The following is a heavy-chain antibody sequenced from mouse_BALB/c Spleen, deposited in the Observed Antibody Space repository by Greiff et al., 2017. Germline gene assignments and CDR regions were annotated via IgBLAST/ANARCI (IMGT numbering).Heavy chain of an antibody. Sequence: EVQLQQSGPGLVKPSQSLSLTCTVTGYSITSDYAWNWIRQFPGNKLEWMGYISYSGSTSYNPSLKSRISITRDTSKNQFFLQLNSVTTEDTATYYCARSSYYGSRGGYFDVWGAGTTVTVSS. V-gene: IGHV3-2*02. J-gene: IGHJ1*01. CDR2: ISYSGST. D-gene: IGHD1-1*01. CDR3: ARSSYYGSRGGYFDV. CDR1: GYSITSDYA.